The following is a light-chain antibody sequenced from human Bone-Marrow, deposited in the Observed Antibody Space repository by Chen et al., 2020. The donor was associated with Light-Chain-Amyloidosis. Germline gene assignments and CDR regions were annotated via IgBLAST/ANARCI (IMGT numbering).Light chain of an antibody. J-gene: IGLJ3*02. CDR1: NIGSTS. V-gene: IGLV3-21*02. CDR3: QVWDRSSDRPV. CDR2: DDS. Sequence: SYVLTQPSSVSVAPGQTATIACGGNNIGSTSVHWYQQTPGQAPLLVVYDDSDRPSGIPERLSGSNSVNTATLTISRVEAVDEADYYCQVWDRSSDRPVFGGGTKLTVL.